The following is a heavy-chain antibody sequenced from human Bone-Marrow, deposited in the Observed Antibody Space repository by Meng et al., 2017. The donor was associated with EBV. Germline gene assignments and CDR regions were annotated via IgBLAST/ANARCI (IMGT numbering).Heavy chain of an antibody. CDR2: MNPNSGNT. CDR1: GYTFTIYD. V-gene: IGHV1-8*01. J-gene: IGHJ4*02. CDR3: ARGDDYGDLVDY. Sequence: QGMLGKVGDKMKNPWAQVKSPCKASGYTFTIYDINGVRQATGQGLEWMGWMNPNSGNTGYAQKFQGRVTMTRNTSISTAYMELSSLRSEDTAVYYCARGDDYGDLVDYWGQGTLVTVSS. D-gene: IGHD4-17*01.